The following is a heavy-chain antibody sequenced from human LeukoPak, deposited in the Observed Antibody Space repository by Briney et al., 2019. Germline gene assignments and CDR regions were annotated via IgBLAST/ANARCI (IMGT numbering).Heavy chain of an antibody. D-gene: IGHD6-13*01. Sequence: SETLSLTCTVSGDSISRYCWDWIRQPAGKGLEWLGRISPSGTSDYITSLKSRLIISLDKSRNQLFLNLTSVTAADTAIYYCARGWQQLVYWGQGALVIVSS. V-gene: IGHV4-4*07. CDR2: ISPSGTS. CDR1: GDSISRYC. J-gene: IGHJ4*02. CDR3: ARGWQQLVY.